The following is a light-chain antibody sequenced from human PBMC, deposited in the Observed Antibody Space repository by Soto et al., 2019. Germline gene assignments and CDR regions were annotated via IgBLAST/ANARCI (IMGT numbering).Light chain of an antibody. Sequence: DIQMTQSPSSQSASVGDRVNITCRASQSVSIYLNWYQQKPGKAPKLLIYAASSLQSGVPSRFSGSGSGTDFTLTISSLQPEDFATYYCQQSYSTPRTFGQGTKVEIK. CDR1: QSVSIY. V-gene: IGKV1-39*01. CDR3: QQSYSTPRT. J-gene: IGKJ1*01. CDR2: AAS.